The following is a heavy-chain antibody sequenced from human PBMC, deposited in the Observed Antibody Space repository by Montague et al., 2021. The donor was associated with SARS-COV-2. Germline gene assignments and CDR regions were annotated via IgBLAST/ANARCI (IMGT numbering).Heavy chain of an antibody. V-gene: IGHV4-34*01. J-gene: IGHJ4*02. CDR2: VNHSGHT. CDR1: GGSLSGDH. D-gene: IGHD6-6*01. Sequence: SETLSLTCAVYGGSLSGDHWSWIRQPPGKGLEWIGEVNHSGHTNXNVSLKSRVTMSVDTSKSQFSLKVRSVTAADTAVYYCARGPVGVAVRLRYYFDQWGQGTLVTVSS. CDR3: ARGPVGVAVRLRYYFDQ.